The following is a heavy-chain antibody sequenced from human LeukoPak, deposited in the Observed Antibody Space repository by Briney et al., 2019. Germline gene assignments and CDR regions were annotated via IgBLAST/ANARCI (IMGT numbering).Heavy chain of an antibody. CDR2: ISSSGRYK. CDR1: EFSFSDYD. J-gene: IGHJ4*02. Sequence: GGSLRLSCAASEFSFSDYDMSWIRQAPGKGLEWVSYISSSGRYKYYADSVKGRFTISRDNSKNTLYLQMNSLRAEDTAVYYCAKAIGFGELVDYWGQGTLVTVSS. D-gene: IGHD3-16*01. V-gene: IGHV3-11*06. CDR3: AKAIGFGELVDY.